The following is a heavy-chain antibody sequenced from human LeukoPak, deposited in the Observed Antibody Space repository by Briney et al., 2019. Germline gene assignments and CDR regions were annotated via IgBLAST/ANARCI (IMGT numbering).Heavy chain of an antibody. CDR2: IRYDGSKK. V-gene: IGHV3-33*01. Sequence: PGGSLRLSCAASGFSFSTYSIHWVRQAPGKGLEWVAVIRYDGSKKYYADSVKGRFSISRDDSKDTVYLQMNSLRAEDTAVFYCARGVGRDAYTLGYWGQGTLVTVSS. CDR3: ARGVGRDAYTLGY. J-gene: IGHJ4*02. CDR1: GFSFSTYS. D-gene: IGHD5-24*01.